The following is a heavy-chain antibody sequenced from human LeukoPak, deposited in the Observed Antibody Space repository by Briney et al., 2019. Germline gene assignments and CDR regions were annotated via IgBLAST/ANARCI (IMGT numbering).Heavy chain of an antibody. CDR1: GYTFTGYY. V-gene: IGHV1-2*02. J-gene: IGHJ6*03. CDR2: TNPNSGGT. Sequence: ASVKVSCKASGYTFTGYYMHWVRQAPGQGLEWMGWTNPNSGGTNYAQKFQGRVTMTRDTSISTAYMELSRLRSDDTAVYYCARGRGGFYYYYMDVWGKGTTVTVSS. CDR3: ARGRGGFYYYYMDV.